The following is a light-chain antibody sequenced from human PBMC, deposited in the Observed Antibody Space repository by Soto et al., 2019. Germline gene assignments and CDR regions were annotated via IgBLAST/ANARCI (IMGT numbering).Light chain of an antibody. CDR2: GNN. J-gene: IGLJ1*01. CDR3: QSYDSSLSGSYV. CDR1: SSNIGAGYD. V-gene: IGLV1-40*01. Sequence: QSVLTQPPSVSGAPGQRVTISCTGSSSNIGAGYDVHWYQRLPGTAPKVLIYGNNNRPSGVPDRFSGSKSGTSASLAITGLQSEDEAEYYCQSYDSSLSGSYVFGTGTKLTVL.